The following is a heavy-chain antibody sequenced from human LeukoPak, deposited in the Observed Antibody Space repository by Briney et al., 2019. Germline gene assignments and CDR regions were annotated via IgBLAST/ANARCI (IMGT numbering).Heavy chain of an antibody. CDR1: GYTFTGYY. CDR2: IIPIFGTA. CDR3: AMPPKQLEAWWDYYMDV. V-gene: IGHV1-69*06. J-gene: IGHJ6*03. D-gene: IGHD6-13*01. Sequence: SVKVSCKASGYTFTGYYMHWVRQAPGQGLEWMGGIIPIFGTANYAQKFQGRVTITADKSTSTAYMELSSLRSEDTAVYYCAMPPKQLEAWWDYYMDVWGKGTTVTVSS.